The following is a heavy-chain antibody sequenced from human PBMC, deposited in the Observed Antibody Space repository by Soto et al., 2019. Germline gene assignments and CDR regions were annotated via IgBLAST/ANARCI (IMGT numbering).Heavy chain of an antibody. CDR1: GGSISSGGYY. CDR3: ARLVGGSGYWVGIDY. V-gene: IGHV4-31*03. J-gene: IGHJ4*02. D-gene: IGHD3-22*01. CDR2: IYYSGST. Sequence: QVQLQESGPGLVKPSQTLSLTCTVSGGSISSGGYYWSWIRQHPGKGLEWIGYIYYSGSTYYNPSLKSRVTISVDTSKNQFSLKLSSVTAADTAVYYCARLVGGSGYWVGIDYWGQGTLVTVSS.